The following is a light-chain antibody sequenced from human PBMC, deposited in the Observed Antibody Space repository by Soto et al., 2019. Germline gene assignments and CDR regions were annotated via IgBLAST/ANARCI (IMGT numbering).Light chain of an antibody. V-gene: IGLV1-40*01. CDR3: QSYDSSLSGNVV. Sequence: QSALTQPPSVSGAPGQRVTISCTGSSSNIGAGYDVHWYQQFPGTAPKLLIYGNSNRPSGVPDRFSGSKSGTSASLAITGLQAEDEADYYCQSYDSSLSGNVVFGGGTKLTVL. CDR1: SSNIGAGYD. CDR2: GNS. J-gene: IGLJ2*01.